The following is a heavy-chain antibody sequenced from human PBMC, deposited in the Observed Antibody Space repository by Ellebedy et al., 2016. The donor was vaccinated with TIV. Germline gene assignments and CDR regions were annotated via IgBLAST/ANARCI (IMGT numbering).Heavy chain of an antibody. Sequence: MPSETLSLTCTVSGGSISSGGYYWSWIRQHPGKGLEWIGYIYYSGSTYYNPSLKSLVTISVDTSKNQFSLKLSSVTAADTAVYYCARSTEGIFWFDPWGQGTLVTVSS. CDR2: IYYSGST. CDR3: ARSTEGIFWFDP. J-gene: IGHJ5*02. D-gene: IGHD4-11*01. V-gene: IGHV4-31*01. CDR1: GGSISSGGYY.